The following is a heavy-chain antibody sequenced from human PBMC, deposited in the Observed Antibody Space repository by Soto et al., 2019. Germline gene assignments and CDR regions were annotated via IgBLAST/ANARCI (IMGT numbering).Heavy chain of an antibody. D-gene: IGHD1-26*01. CDR1: GGSFSGYY. CDR2: INHSGST. CDR3: ASSTTLPAIFDY. J-gene: IGHJ4*02. Sequence: SETLSLTCAVYGGSFSGYYWSWIRQPPGKGLEWIGEINHSGSTNYNPSLKSRVTISVDTSKNQFSLKLSSVTAADTAVYYCASSTTLPAIFDYWGQGTLVTVSS. V-gene: IGHV4-34*01.